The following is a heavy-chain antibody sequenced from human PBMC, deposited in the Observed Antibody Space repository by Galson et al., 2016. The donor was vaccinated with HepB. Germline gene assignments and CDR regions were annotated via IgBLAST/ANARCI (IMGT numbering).Heavy chain of an antibody. V-gene: IGHV1-46*01. CDR1: GYNFTSYY. J-gene: IGHJ4*02. Sequence: SVKVSCKASGYNFTSYYMHRVRQAPGQGLDWMGVINPRNGRTNYAQRFQGRVTMTRDTSTSTVYMELSSLRSEDTAVYYCTTLDYWGQGTLVTVSS. CDR2: INPRNGRT. CDR3: TTLDY.